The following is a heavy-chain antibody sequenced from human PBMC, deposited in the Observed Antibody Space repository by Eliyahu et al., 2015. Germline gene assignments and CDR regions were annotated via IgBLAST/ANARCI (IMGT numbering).Heavy chain of an antibody. D-gene: IGHD1-26*01. J-gene: IGHJ4*02. Sequence: VQLVESGGGLVKPGGSXRXXXAASGFXFXSYSMNWVXQAPGKGLEWVSSISSSSNYIYYADSVKGRFTISRDNPKNSLYLQMNSLRAEDTALYYCARDSGAVYYFDYWGQGTLVTVSS. CDR1: GFXFXSYS. CDR2: ISSSSNYI. CDR3: ARDSGAVYYFDY. V-gene: IGHV3-21*01.